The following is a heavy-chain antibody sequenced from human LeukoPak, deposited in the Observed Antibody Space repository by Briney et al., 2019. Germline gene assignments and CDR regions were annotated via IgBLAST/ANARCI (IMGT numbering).Heavy chain of an antibody. V-gene: IGHV3-15*01. Sequence: GGSLRLSCAASGFTFSNAWMSWVRQAPGKGLEWVGRIKSKTDGGTTDYAAPVKGRFTISRDDSKNTLYLQMNSLKTEDTAVYYCANMYSSGWYPLDYWGQGTLVTVSS. CDR2: IKSKTDGGTT. J-gene: IGHJ4*02. CDR1: GFTFSNAW. CDR3: ANMYSSGWYPLDY. D-gene: IGHD6-19*01.